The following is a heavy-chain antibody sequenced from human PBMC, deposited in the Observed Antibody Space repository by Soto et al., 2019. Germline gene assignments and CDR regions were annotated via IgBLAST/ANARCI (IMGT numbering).Heavy chain of an antibody. D-gene: IGHD4-4*01. CDR2: IKRSGNT. Sequence: QVQLQQWGAGLLKPSGPFSLTAGALGGSFIIASWAGSARSQGKGLEWIGEIKRSGNTYYNPSLGSRVSTSIDLSKNQFSLSLTSVTAADTAVYYCARGLTTVYLMRRYYAFDIWSQGTMVTVSS. V-gene: IGHV4-34*01. CDR3: ARGLTTVYLMRRYYAFDI. J-gene: IGHJ3*02. CDR1: GGSFIIAS.